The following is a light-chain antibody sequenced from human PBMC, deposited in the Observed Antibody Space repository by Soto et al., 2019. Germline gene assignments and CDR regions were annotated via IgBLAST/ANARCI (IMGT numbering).Light chain of an antibody. Sequence: QSVLTQPPSVSAAPGQTVTISCSGGNSNIGNNFVSWYQQLPGTAPKLLIYDNTERPSGIPDRFSGSKSGTSATLGITGLQTGDEADYYCGTWDSSLTAVVFGGGTKLTVL. J-gene: IGLJ2*01. V-gene: IGLV1-51*01. CDR1: NSNIGNNF. CDR2: DNT. CDR3: GTWDSSLTAVV.